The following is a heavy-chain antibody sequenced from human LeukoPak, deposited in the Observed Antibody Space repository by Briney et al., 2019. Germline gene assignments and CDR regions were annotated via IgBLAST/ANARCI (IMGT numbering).Heavy chain of an antibody. CDR1: GFTFRNHG. V-gene: IGHV3-33*05. Sequence: GGSLRLSCVMSGFTFRNHGLHWARQAPGKGLEWVAVASSDEINHWYADSVRGRFVISRDNAKNTLYLQMNSLRAEDTAVYYCARAAYSSGWYAFYLSYWGKGTTVTVSS. CDR3: ARAAYSSGWYAFYLSY. D-gene: IGHD6-19*01. J-gene: IGHJ6*04. CDR2: ASSDEINH.